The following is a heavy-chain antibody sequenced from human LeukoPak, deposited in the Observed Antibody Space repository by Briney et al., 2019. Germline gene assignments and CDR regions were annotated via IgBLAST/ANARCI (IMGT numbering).Heavy chain of an antibody. D-gene: IGHD1-26*01. CDR1: GFTFSSYW. CDR3: ARDLGYYRADY. Sequence: TGGSLRLSCAASGFTFSSYWMSWVRQAPGKGLEWVANIKGDGSDNHYVDSVRGRFTISRDDAKNSLYLQMNSLRAEDTAVYYRARDLGYYRADYWGQGTLVTVSS. V-gene: IGHV3-7*04. J-gene: IGHJ4*02. CDR2: IKGDGSDN.